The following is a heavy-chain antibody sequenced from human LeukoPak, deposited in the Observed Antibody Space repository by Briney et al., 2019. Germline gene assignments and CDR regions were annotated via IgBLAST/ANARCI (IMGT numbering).Heavy chain of an antibody. CDR2: INHSGST. J-gene: IGHJ6*02. V-gene: IGHV4-34*01. Sequence: SETLSLTCAVYGGSFSGYYWSWIRQPPGKGLEWIGEINHSGSTNYNPSLKSRVTISVDTSKNQFSLKLSSVTAADTAVYYCARASPQYGMDVWGQGTTVTVSS. CDR1: GGSFSGYY. CDR3: ARASPQYGMDV.